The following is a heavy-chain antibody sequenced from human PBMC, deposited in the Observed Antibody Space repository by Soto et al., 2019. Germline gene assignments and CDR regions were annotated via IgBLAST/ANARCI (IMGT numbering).Heavy chain of an antibody. J-gene: IGHJ4*01. D-gene: IGHD3-22*01. CDR3: STEMTSGYYLFDY. CDR1: GFTFSSYA. V-gene: IGHV3-23*01. CDR2: ISGSGGST. Sequence: GGSLRLSCAASGFTFSSYAMSWVRQAPGKGLEWVSAISGSGGSTYYADSVKGRFTISRDNSKNTMYLQMNSMRAEDTAVYYFSTEMTSGYYLFDYWGEGPLGTVSS.